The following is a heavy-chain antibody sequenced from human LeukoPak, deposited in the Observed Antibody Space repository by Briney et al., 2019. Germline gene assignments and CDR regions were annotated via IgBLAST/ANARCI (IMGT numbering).Heavy chain of an antibody. CDR3: ACLSAYYYYGMDV. CDR1: GGSFSGYY. J-gene: IGHJ6*02. V-gene: IGHV4-34*01. Sequence: NSSETLSLTCAVYGGSFSGYYWSWIRQPPGKGLEWIGSIYYSGSTYYNPSLKSRVTISVDTSKNQFSLKLSSVTAADTAVYYCACLSAYYYYGMDVWGQGTTVTVSS. D-gene: IGHD2/OR15-2a*01. CDR2: IYYSGST.